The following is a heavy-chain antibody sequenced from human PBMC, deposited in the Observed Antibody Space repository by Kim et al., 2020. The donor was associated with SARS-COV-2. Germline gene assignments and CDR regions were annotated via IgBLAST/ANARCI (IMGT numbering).Heavy chain of an antibody. D-gene: IGHD2-2*01. Sequence: ASVKVSCKVSGYTLTELSMHWVRQAPGKGLEWMGGFDPEDGETIYAQKFQGRVTMTEDTSTDTAYMELSSLRSEDTAVYYCATNNPPNCSSTSCYRGYYYYGMDVWGQGTTVTVSS. CDR1: GYTLTELS. V-gene: IGHV1-24*01. CDR2: FDPEDGET. J-gene: IGHJ6*02. CDR3: ATNNPPNCSSTSCYRGYYYYGMDV.